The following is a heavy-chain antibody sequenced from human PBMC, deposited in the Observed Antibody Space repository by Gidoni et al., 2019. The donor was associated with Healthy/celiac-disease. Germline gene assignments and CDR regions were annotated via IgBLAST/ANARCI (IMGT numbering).Heavy chain of an antibody. Sequence: QVQLVQSGAEVKKPGASVKVSCKSSGYTFTSYYMHWVRQAPGQGLEWRGIINPSGGSTSYAQKFQGRVTMTRDTSTSTVYMELSSLRSEDTAVYYCARAIGPIAAAGCYFDYWGQGTLVTVSS. CDR2: INPSGGST. CDR3: ARAIGPIAAAGCYFDY. CDR1: GYTFTSYY. J-gene: IGHJ4*02. V-gene: IGHV1-46*01. D-gene: IGHD6-13*01.